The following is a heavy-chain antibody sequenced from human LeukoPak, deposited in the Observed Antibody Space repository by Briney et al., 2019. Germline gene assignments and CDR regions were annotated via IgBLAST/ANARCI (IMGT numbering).Heavy chain of an antibody. Sequence: PGGSLRLSCAASGFTCSSYSMNWVRQAPGKGLEWVSSISSSSSYIYYADSVKGRFTISRDNAKNSLYLQMNSLRAEDTAVYYCARDSSEYQLDEYYFDYWGQGTLVTVSS. D-gene: IGHD2-2*01. J-gene: IGHJ4*02. CDR2: ISSSSSYI. CDR3: ARDSSEYQLDEYYFDY. V-gene: IGHV3-21*01. CDR1: GFTCSSYS.